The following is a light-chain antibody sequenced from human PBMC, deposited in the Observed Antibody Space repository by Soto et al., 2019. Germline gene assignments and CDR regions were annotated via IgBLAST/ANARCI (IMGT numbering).Light chain of an antibody. CDR1: SSNIGNNY. J-gene: IGLJ1*01. CDR2: ENN. V-gene: IGLV1-51*02. CDR3: GTWDSSLSAKV. Sequence: QSVLTQPPSVSAAPGQEVTISCSGSSSNIGNNYVSWYQQLPGTAPKLLIYENNKRPSGIPDRFSGFKSGTSATLGITGLQTGDEADYYCGTWDSSLSAKVFGTGTKVTVL.